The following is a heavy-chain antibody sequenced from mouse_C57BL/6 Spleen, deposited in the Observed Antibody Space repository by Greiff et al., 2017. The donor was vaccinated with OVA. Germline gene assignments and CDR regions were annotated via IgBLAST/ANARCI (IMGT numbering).Heavy chain of an antibody. V-gene: IGHV5-4*01. CDR2: ISDGGSYT. CDR1: GFTFSSSA. Sequence: EVKLQASGGGLVKPGGSLKLSCAASGFTFSSSAMSWVRQTPEKRLEWVATISDGGSYTYYPDNVKGRFTISRDNAKNNLYLQMSHLKSEDTAMYYCAREEGYDDAMDYWGQGTSVTVSS. CDR3: AREEGYDDAMDY. D-gene: IGHD2-2*01. J-gene: IGHJ4*01.